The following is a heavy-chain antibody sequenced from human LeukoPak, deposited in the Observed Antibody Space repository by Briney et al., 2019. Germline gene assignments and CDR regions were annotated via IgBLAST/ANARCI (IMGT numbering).Heavy chain of an antibody. D-gene: IGHD2-2*01. J-gene: IGHJ4*02. CDR2: INTDGGST. CDR3: AKVREVYCSSTSCYGIDDY. Sequence: GGSLRLSCAASGFTFGSYWMHWVRQAPGKGLVWVSRINTDGGSTTYADSVKGRFTISRDNAKNTLYLQMNSLRAEDTAVYYCAKVREVYCSSTSCYGIDDYWGQGTLVTVSS. CDR1: GFTFGSYW. V-gene: IGHV3-74*01.